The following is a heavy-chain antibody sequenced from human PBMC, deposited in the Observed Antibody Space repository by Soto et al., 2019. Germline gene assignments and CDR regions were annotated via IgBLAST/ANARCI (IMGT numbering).Heavy chain of an antibody. V-gene: IGHV3-21*01. J-gene: IGHJ5*02. Sequence: EVQLVESGGGLVKPGGSLRLSCAASGFTFSSYSMNWVRQAPGKGLEWVSSISSSSSYIYYADSVKGRFTISRDNAKNSLYLQMNSLRAEDTAVYYCARGLSLLESFDPWGQGTLVTVSS. CDR1: GFTFSSYS. D-gene: IGHD2-15*01. CDR3: ARGLSLLESFDP. CDR2: ISSSSSYI.